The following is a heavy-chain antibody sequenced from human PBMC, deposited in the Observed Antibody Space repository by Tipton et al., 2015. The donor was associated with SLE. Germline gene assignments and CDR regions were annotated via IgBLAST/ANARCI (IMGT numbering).Heavy chain of an antibody. J-gene: IGHJ4*02. D-gene: IGHD2-21*02. CDR1: GGSISGFY. CDR3: ARDGDWGQGYFDY. Sequence: TLSLTCSVSGGSISGFYWNWIRQPPGKGLEWIGYIYYSGSTNYNPSLESRVTISVDTSKNQFSLKLSSVTAADTAVYYCARDGDWGQGYFDYWGQGTLVTVSS. CDR2: IYYSGST. V-gene: IGHV4-59*12.